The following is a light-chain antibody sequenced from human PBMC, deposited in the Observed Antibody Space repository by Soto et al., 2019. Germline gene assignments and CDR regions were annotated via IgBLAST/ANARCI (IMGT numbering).Light chain of an antibody. V-gene: IGKV4-1*01. CDR1: QSLLFSSKNLNY. Sequence: DIVMTQSPDSLVVPLGERATIHCKATQSLLFSSKNLNYLSWYQQKPGQPPRLLIYWASTRDFGVPDRFSGSGSGTDFTLTISSLQAEDVAVYYCQQYSSTPLTFGGGTRLEIK. J-gene: IGKJ4*01. CDR3: QQYSSTPLT. CDR2: WAS.